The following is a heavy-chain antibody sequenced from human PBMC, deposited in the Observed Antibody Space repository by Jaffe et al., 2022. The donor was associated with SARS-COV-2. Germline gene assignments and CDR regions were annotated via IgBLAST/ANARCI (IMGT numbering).Heavy chain of an antibody. CDR1: GFTFIDYA. V-gene: IGHV3-23*01. CDR2: VGGGVAGGT. CDR3: ARHHYESKRRTQGLDY. J-gene: IGHJ4*02. D-gene: IGHD3-22*01. Sequence: EVQLLESGGGLVQPGGSLRLSCTISGFTFIDYAMTWVRQAPGKGLEWVSVVGGGVAGGTYYADSVKGRFTISRDNSRNTLFLQMNSLRAEDTAIYFCARHHYESKRRTQGLDYWGRGTLVTVSS.